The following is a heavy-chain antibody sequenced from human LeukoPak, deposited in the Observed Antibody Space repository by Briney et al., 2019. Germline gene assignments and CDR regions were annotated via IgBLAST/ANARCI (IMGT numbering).Heavy chain of an antibody. CDR1: GGTFSSYA. Sequence: ASVKVSCKASGGTFSSYAISWVRQAPGQGLEWMGWISAYNGNTNYAQKLQGRVTMTTDTSTSTAYMELRSLRSDDTAVYYCARDEGVLWWYSIWGQGTMVTVSS. J-gene: IGHJ3*02. CDR2: ISAYNGNT. CDR3: ARDEGVLWWYSI. V-gene: IGHV1-18*01. D-gene: IGHD2-21*01.